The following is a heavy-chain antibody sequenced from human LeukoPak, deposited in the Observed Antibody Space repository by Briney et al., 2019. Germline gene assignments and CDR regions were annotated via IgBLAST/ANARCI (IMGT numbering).Heavy chain of an antibody. D-gene: IGHD1-26*01. J-gene: IGHJ5*02. Sequence: PSETLFLTCAVSGGSISSNSYYWGWIRQPPGKGLEWIGSIYYSGSTYYNPSLKSRVTISVDTSKNQFSLKLSSVTAADTAVYYCARGVIRGSYWFDPWGQGTLVTVSS. CDR1: GGSISSNSYY. CDR3: ARGVIRGSYWFDP. V-gene: IGHV4-39*07. CDR2: IYYSGST.